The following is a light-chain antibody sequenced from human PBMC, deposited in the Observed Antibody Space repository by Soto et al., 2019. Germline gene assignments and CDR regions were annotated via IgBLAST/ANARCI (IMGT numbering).Light chain of an antibody. CDR2: EVN. V-gene: IGLV2-14*01. CDR1: SHDIGAYDY. CDR3: TSYTTSSNV. Sequence: QSALAQPASVSGSPGQSITISCTGTSHDIGAYDYVSWYQQHPGKVPKLLIFEVNYRPSGVSDRFSGSKSGNTASLTISGLQSEDEADYYCTSYTTSSNVFGTGTKVTVL. J-gene: IGLJ1*01.